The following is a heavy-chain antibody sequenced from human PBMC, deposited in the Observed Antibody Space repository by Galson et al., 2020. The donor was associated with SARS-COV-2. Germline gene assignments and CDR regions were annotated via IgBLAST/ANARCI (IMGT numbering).Heavy chain of an antibody. Sequence: SETLSLTCTVSGGSISSSSYYWGWIRQPPGKWLEWIGSIYYSGSTYYNPSLKSRVTISVDTSKNQFSLKLSSVTAADTAVYYRARDNDSSGYTPGFFDYWGQGTLVTVSS. CDR3: ARDNDSSGYTPGFFDY. V-gene: IGHV4-39*07. CDR2: IYYSGST. CDR1: GGSISSSSYY. J-gene: IGHJ4*02. D-gene: IGHD3-22*01.